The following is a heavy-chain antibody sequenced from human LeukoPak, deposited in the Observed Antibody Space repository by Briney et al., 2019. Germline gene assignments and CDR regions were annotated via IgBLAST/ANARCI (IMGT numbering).Heavy chain of an antibody. V-gene: IGHV3-23*01. CDR2: IGPSGDKT. CDR1: GYTFNIHG. CDR3: AKDIDWLAFED. Sequence: GGSLRLSCAASGYTFNIHGMNWVRQAPRKGPEWVSGIGPSGDKTYYADSVKGRFTISRDNSENTVYLQMNSLRVEDTALYHCAKDIDWLAFEDWGQGTLVTVSS. J-gene: IGHJ4*02. D-gene: IGHD6-19*01.